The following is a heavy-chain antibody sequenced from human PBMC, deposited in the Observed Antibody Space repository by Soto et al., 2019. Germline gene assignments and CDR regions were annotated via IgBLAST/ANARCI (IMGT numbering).Heavy chain of an antibody. V-gene: IGHV3-21*01. J-gene: IGHJ4*02. CDR2: ISSRSSYI. Sequence: LXLSCAASGFTFSEYTRNWVRQAPGKGLEWVSSISSRSSYIYYADSLKGRFTISRDNAKNSLSLQMNSLRAEDTAVYYCAREASGYCSSTSCFDYWGQGPLVTVSS. CDR1: GFTFSEYT. CDR3: AREASGYCSSTSCFDY. D-gene: IGHD2-2*01.